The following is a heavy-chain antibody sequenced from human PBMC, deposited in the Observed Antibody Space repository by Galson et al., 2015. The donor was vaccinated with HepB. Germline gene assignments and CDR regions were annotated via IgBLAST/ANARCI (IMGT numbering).Heavy chain of an antibody. V-gene: IGHV3-48*04. CDR1: GFTFSSYS. D-gene: IGHD1-26*01. CDR3: ARGSGSYYGVRMDV. J-gene: IGHJ6*02. CDR2: ISSSSSTI. Sequence: SLRLSCAASGFTFSSYSMNWVRQAPGKGLEWVSYISSSSSTIYYADSVKGRFTISRDNAKNSLYLQMNSLRAEDTAVYYCARGSGSYYGVRMDVWGQGTTVTVSS.